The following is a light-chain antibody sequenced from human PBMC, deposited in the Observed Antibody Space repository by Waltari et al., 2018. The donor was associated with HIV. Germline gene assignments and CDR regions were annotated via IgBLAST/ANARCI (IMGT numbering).Light chain of an antibody. CDR1: QGILTY. CDR3: HQLKSYPRT. CDR2: DAS. V-gene: IGKV1-9*01. J-gene: IGKJ1*01. Sequence: DIQLTQSPPFLSASVGDRVTFTCRASQGILTYLAWYQQKPGKAPKVLIYDASTLQSGVPSRFSGSGAGTEFTLTIGSLQPEDFATYYCHQLKSYPRTFGQGTKVEI.